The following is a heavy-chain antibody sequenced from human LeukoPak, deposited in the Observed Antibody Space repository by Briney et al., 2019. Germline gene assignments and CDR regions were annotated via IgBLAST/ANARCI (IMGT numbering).Heavy chain of an antibody. J-gene: IGHJ3*02. CDR2: IKQDGSEK. CDR1: GFTFRNYW. V-gene: IGHV3-7*01. Sequence: GGSLRLSCAASGFTFRNYWMSWARQAPGKGLEWVANIKQDGSEKYYVDSVKGRFTISRDNAKNSLYLQMNSLRAEDAAVYYCARGGAPYAFDIWGQGTMVTVSS. CDR3: ARGGAPYAFDI.